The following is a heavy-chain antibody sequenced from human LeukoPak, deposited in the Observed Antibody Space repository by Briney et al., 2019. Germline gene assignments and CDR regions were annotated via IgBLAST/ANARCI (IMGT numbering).Heavy chain of an antibody. D-gene: IGHD3-10*01. CDR3: AKEVLWFGEYGMDV. CDR2: ISSGSGTT. J-gene: IGHJ6*02. CDR1: GFSFSSYS. V-gene: IGHV3-48*01. Sequence: PGGSLRLSCAASGFSFSSYSMNWVRQAPGKGLEWVSYISSGSGTTYSADSVKGRFTISRDNSKNTLYLQMNSLRAEDTAVYYCAKEVLWFGEYGMDVWGQGTTVTVSS.